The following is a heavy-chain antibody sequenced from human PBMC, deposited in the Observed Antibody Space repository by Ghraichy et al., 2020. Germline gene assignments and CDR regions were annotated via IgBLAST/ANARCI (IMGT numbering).Heavy chain of an antibody. J-gene: IGHJ4*02. CDR3: ARAPPAGSAFFLCDY. CDR1: GASITSYY. V-gene: IGHV4-59*01. CDR2: ISYSGDT. Sequence: SETLSLTCNVSGASITSYYWSWIRQPPGKGLEWIGFISYSGDTNYNPSLKSRVTISVDTSKKQFSLRLSSVTAADTAVYYCARAPPAGSAFFLCDYWGQGTLVTVSS. D-gene: IGHD3-3*02.